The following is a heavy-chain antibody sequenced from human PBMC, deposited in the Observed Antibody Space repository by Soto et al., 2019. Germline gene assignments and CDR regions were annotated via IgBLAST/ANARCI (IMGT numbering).Heavy chain of an antibody. Sequence: ASVKVSCKASGYTFTSYAMHWVRQAPGQRLEWMGWINAGNGNTKYSQKFQGRVTITRDTSASTAYMELSSLRSEDTAVYYCARDTERVLRFLEWFYNWFDPWGQGTLVTVSS. CDR2: INAGNGNT. D-gene: IGHD3-3*01. J-gene: IGHJ5*02. V-gene: IGHV1-3*01. CDR1: GYTFTSYA. CDR3: ARDTERVLRFLEWFYNWFDP.